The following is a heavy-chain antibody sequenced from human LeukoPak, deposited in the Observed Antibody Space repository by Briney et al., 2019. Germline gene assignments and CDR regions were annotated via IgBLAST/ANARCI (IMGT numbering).Heavy chain of an antibody. D-gene: IGHD2-21*01. CDR2: ISRKTDGETT. CDR3: VTDLVIKGYFDY. Sequence: PGRSLRLSCAASGFTFSNVWMSWVRQVPGKGLEWVGRISRKTDGETTDHAAPVKGRFTISRDDSKNTLYLQMNSLKTEDTAVYYCVTDLVIKGYFDYWGQGALVTVSS. V-gene: IGHV3-15*01. CDR1: GFTFSNVW. J-gene: IGHJ4*02.